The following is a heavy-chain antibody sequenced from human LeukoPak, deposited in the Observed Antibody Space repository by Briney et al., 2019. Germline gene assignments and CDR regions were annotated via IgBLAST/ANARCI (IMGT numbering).Heavy chain of an antibody. J-gene: IGHJ4*02. CDR3: AKKGGDDYGSGTYLAFDY. Sequence: GGSLRLSCAASGLTFSNYAMSWVRQAPGRGLKWVSAITGNGGNTHYADSVKGRFTISRDNSKNTVYLQMNSLRAEDTAIYYCAKKGGDDYGSGTYLAFDYWGQGTLVTVSS. CDR1: GLTFSNYA. D-gene: IGHD3-10*01. V-gene: IGHV3-23*01. CDR2: ITGNGGNT.